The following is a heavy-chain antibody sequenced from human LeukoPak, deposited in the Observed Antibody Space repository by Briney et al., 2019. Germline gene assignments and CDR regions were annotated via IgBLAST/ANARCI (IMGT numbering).Heavy chain of an antibody. CDR2: IYYSGST. CDR1: GGSISSSSYY. V-gene: IGHV4-39*07. J-gene: IGHJ6*03. CDR3: ARVRVVPAAIPMDYYYYMDV. Sequence: SEPLSLTCTVSGGSISSSSYYWGWIRQPPGKGLEWIGSIYYSGSTYYNPSLKSRVTISVDTSKNQFSLKLSSVTAADTAVYYCARVRVVPAAIPMDYYYYMDVWGKGTTVTVSS. D-gene: IGHD2-2*01.